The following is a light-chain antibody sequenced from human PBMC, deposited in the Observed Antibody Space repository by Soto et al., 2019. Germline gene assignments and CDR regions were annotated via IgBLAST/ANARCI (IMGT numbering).Light chain of an antibody. Sequence: QSALTQPASVSGSPGQSITISCTGTSNDVGGYNYVSWYQHHPGKAPKLMIYEVTKRPSGVSSRFTGSKSVNTASLTISGLQAEDEADYYCSSHTTGGPWVFGGGTKVTVL. CDR2: EVT. V-gene: IGLV2-14*01. CDR1: SNDVGGYNY. CDR3: SSHTTGGPWV. J-gene: IGLJ3*02.